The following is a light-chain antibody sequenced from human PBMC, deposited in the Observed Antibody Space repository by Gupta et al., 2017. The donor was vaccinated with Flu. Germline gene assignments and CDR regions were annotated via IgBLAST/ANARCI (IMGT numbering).Light chain of an antibody. CDR3: QQTDSVPWT. CDR2: AAS. V-gene: IGKV1-39*01. J-gene: IGKJ1*01. Sequence: DIQMTQSPSSLSASVGDRVTITCRANQSISTYLNWYQQRPGKAPNLLIFAASTLHSGVPSRFSGSGSGTDFTLTVSSLQPEDFATYHCQQTDSVPWTFGQGTRVAIK. CDR1: QSISTY.